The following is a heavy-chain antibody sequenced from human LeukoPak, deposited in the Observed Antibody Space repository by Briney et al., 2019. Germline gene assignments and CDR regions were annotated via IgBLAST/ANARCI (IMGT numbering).Heavy chain of an antibody. D-gene: IGHD3-22*01. CDR2: IYPGDSDT. V-gene: IGHV5-51*01. CDR3: ARHASHYDSSGYPFDY. J-gene: IGHJ4*02. CDR1: GYSFTSFW. Sequence: GESLKISCKGSGYSFTSFWIGWVRQMPGKGLEWMGIIYPGDSDTRYSPSFQGQVTISADKSISTAYLQWSSLKASDTAIYYCARHASHYDSSGYPFDYWGQGTLVTVSS.